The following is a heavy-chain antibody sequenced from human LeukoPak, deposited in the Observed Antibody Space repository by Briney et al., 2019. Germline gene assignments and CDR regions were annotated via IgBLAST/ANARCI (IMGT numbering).Heavy chain of an antibody. D-gene: IGHD1-14*01. CDR3: TKEPELLPSGDWFDP. CDR2: IGASGRNT. Sequence: PGGSLRLSCAASGFTFTRHAMSWVRQAPGKGLEWVSGIGASGRNTYYADSVQGRFTISRGNSQDKLFLQMNSLRDDDTAIYYCTKEPELLPSGDWFDPWGQGTLVTVSS. J-gene: IGHJ5*02. V-gene: IGHV3-23*01. CDR1: GFTFTRHA.